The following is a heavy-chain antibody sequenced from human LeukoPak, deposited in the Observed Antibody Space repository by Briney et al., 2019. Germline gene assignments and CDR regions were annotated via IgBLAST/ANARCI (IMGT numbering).Heavy chain of an antibody. CDR1: GFPFSNYA. D-gene: IGHD3-3*01. CDR3: AKDSGIYDFWSGYYTGDY. V-gene: IGHV3-30*04. Sequence: LGGSLRLSCAASGFPFSNYAMHWVRQAPGKGLEWVAVVSYDGRHKFYVDSVKDRFTISRDNSKNTLYLQMNSLRAEDTAVYYCAKDSGIYDFWSGYYTGDYWGQGTLVTVSS. J-gene: IGHJ4*02. CDR2: VSYDGRHK.